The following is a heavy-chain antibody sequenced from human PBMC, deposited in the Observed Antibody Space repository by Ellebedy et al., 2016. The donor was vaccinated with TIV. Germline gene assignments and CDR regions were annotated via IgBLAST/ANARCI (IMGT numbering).Heavy chain of an antibody. V-gene: IGHV3-23*01. Sequence: PGGSLRLSCAASGFTFSSYAMSWVRQAPGKGLEWVSAISGSGGSTYYADSVKGRFTISRDNSKNTLYLQMNSLRAEDTAVYYCAKGLSSAVAGTAYGMDVWGQGTTVTVSS. D-gene: IGHD6-19*01. CDR2: ISGSGGST. CDR1: GFTFSSYA. CDR3: AKGLSSAVAGTAYGMDV. J-gene: IGHJ6*02.